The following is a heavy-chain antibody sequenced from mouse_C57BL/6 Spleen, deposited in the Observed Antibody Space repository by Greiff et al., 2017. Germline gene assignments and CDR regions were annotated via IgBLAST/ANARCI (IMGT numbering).Heavy chain of an antibody. CDR2: IYPGDGDT. Sequence: VKLMESGPELVKPGASVKISCKASGYAFSSSWMNWVKQRPGKGLEWIGRIYPGDGDTNYNGKFKGKATLTADKSSSTAYMQLSSLTSEDSAVYFCARVEVSYYYAMDYWGQGTSVTVSS. D-gene: IGHD2-12*01. CDR3: ARVEVSYYYAMDY. J-gene: IGHJ4*01. CDR1: GYAFSSSW. V-gene: IGHV1-82*01.